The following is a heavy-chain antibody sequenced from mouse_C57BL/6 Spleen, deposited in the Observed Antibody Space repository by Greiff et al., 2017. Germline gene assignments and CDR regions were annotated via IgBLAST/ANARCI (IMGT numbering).Heavy chain of an antibody. CDR2: ISSGSSTI. CDR1: GFTFSDYG. D-gene: IGHD1-1*01. Sequence: EVKLVESGGGLVKPGGSLKLSCAASGFTFSDYGMHWVRQAPEQGLEWVAYISSGSSTIYYADTVKGRFTISRDNAKNTLFLHMTSLRSEDTAMYYCAIVGAMDYWGQGTSVTVSS. V-gene: IGHV5-17*01. CDR3: AIVGAMDY. J-gene: IGHJ4*01.